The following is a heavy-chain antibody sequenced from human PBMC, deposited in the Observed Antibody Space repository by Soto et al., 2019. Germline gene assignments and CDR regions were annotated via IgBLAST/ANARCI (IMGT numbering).Heavy chain of an antibody. CDR1: GYTFTSYY. CDR3: AYGAPGDTAMVTEELDYYYYGMDV. CDR2: INPSGGST. J-gene: IGHJ6*02. V-gene: IGHV1-46*01. Sequence: ASVKVSCKASGYTFTSYYMHWVRQAPGQGLEWMGIINPSGGSTSYAQKFQGRVTMTRDTSTGTVYMELSSLRSEDTAVYYCAYGAPGDTAMVTEELDYYYYGMDVWGQGTTVTVSS. D-gene: IGHD5-18*01.